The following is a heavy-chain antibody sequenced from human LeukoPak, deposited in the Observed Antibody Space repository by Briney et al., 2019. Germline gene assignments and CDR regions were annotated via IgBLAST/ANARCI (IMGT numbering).Heavy chain of an antibody. CDR1: GFTFDDYA. Sequence: PGRSLRLSCAASGFTFDDYAMHWVRQAPGKGLEWVSGISWNSGDVGYAASVKGRFTISRDNAKNSLFLQMGSLRAEDTAFYYCAKDTRGDYGAGFDSWGQGTLVTVSS. D-gene: IGHD4/OR15-4a*01. CDR2: ISWNSGDV. V-gene: IGHV3-9*01. CDR3: AKDTRGDYGAGFDS. J-gene: IGHJ4*02.